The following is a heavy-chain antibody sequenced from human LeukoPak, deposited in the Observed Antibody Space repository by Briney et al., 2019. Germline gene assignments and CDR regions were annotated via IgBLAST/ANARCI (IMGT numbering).Heavy chain of an antibody. CDR2: ISYDGSNK. CDR3: AKSAPTDSSGWSFDY. J-gene: IGHJ4*02. Sequence: GRSLRLSCAASGFTFSSYAMHWVRQAPGKGLEWVAVISYDGSNKYYADSVKGRFTISRDNSKNTLYLQMNSLRAEDTAVYYCAKSAPTDSSGWSFDYWGQGTLVTVSS. V-gene: IGHV3-30-3*02. CDR1: GFTFSSYA. D-gene: IGHD6-19*01.